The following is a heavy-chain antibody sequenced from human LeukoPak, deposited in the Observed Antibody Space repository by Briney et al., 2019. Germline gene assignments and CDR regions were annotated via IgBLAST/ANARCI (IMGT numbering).Heavy chain of an antibody. V-gene: IGHV4-59*08. D-gene: IGHD6-19*01. CDR3: ARHAPSDTSGWYYFDY. J-gene: IGHJ4*02. CDR1: GGSISSYY. CDR2: IYYSGGT. Sequence: SETLSLTCIVSGGSISSYYWSWIRQPPGKGLEWIGYIYYSGGTNYNPSLKSRVTISVDTSKNQFSLKLSSVTAADTAVYYCARHAPSDTSGWYYFDYWGQGTLVTVSS.